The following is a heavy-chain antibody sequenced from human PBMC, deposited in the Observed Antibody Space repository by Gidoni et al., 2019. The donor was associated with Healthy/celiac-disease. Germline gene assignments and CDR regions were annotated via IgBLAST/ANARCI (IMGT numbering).Heavy chain of an antibody. CDR1: GFSLSTSAVG. V-gene: IGHV2-5*02. J-gene: IGHJ6*03. D-gene: IGHD3-10*01. CDR3: ARTYGSGFPGYYYYYMDV. Sequence: QITLKESGPTLVKPTQTLTLTCTFSGFSLSTSAVGVGWIRQPPGKALEWLALIYWDDDKRYSPSLKSRLTLTKDTSKNQVVLTMTNMDPVDTATYYCARTYGSGFPGYYYYYMDVWGKGTTVTVSS. CDR2: IYWDDDK.